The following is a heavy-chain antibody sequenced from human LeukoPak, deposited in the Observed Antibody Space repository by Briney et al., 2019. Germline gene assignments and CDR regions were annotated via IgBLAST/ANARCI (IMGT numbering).Heavy chain of an antibody. J-gene: IGHJ4*02. D-gene: IGHD3-22*01. Sequence: ASVKVSCTASGYTFTGYYMHWVRQATGQGLEWMGWINPNSGGTNYAQKFQGRVTMTRDTSISTAYMELSRLRSDDTAVYYCARDHPDYYDSRGLDYWGQGTLVTVSS. CDR2: INPNSGGT. CDR1: GYTFTGYY. CDR3: ARDHPDYYDSRGLDY. V-gene: IGHV1-2*02.